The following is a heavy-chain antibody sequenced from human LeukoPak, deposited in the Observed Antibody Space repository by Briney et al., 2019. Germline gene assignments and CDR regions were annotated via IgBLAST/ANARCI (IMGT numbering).Heavy chain of an antibody. J-gene: IGHJ4*02. V-gene: IGHV3-23*01. CDR2: ISGSGGST. CDR1: GYTFSSYA. Sequence: TGGSLRLSCAASGYTFSSYAMSWVRQAPGKWLEWVSAISGSGGSTYYADSVKGRFTISRDNSKNTLYLQMNSLRAEDTALYYCAMTRDGYNMDFYYWGQGTLVTVSS. D-gene: IGHD5-24*01. CDR3: AMTRDGYNMDFYY.